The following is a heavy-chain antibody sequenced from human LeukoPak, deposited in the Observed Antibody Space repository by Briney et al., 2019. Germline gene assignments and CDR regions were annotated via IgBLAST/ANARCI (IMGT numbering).Heavy chain of an antibody. J-gene: IGHJ6*03. CDR1: GGSISSGIYY. CDR3: ARGHSSGWFPGVYHNYMDV. CDR2: IYDSGST. V-gene: IGHV4-61*01. Sequence: PSETLSLTCTVSGGSISSGIYYWSWIRQPPGKGLEWIGHIYDSGSTNYNPSLKSRVTISADTSKNQFSLKLTSVTAADTAIYYCARGHSSGWFPGVYHNYMDVWGKGTTVTVSS. D-gene: IGHD6-19*01.